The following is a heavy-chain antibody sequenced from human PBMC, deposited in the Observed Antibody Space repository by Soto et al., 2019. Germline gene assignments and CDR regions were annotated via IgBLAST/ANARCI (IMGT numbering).Heavy chain of an antibody. D-gene: IGHD2-21*01. CDR1: GFPFRNFV. V-gene: IGHV3-23*01. CDR2: IRAPGGQT. CDR3: AQDRGGVVVSQSNDC. J-gene: IGHJ4*02. Sequence: EVQLLESGGGVVQPGGSLRLSCAASGFPFRNFVMSWVRQAPGKGLEWDSTIRAPGGQTFYAYSVKGRFTSSRDNSKNILYLQMDSLRDEDTALYFCAQDRGGVVVSQSNDCWGQGTLVTVSS.